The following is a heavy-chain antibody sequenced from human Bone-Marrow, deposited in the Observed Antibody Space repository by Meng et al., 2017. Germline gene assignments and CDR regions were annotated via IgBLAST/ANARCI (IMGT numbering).Heavy chain of an antibody. Sequence: EGQLVESGGGLAQPGGSLALSCAASGFTVSSNYMSWVRQAPGKGLEWVSVIYSGGTTYYADSVKGRFTISRDNSKNTLYLQMNSLRAEDTAVYYCAGYGINYWGQGTLVTVSS. D-gene: IGHD3-16*01. CDR1: GFTVSSNY. V-gene: IGHV3-66*02. CDR2: IYSGGTT. J-gene: IGHJ4*02. CDR3: AGYGINY.